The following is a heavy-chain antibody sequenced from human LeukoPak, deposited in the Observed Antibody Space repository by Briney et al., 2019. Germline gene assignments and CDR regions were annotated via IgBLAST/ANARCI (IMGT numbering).Heavy chain of an antibody. CDR3: ASGLGGGPFPLYD. CDR2: SSYNGNT. Sequence: SETLSLTCTVSGASFTNYYWSWIRQPPGQGLEWIGFSSYNGNTNYNPSLKSRVTISVDMSKNQFSLRLKSVTAVDTAVYYCASGLGGGPFPLYDWGQGTLVTVSS. D-gene: IGHD3-16*01. J-gene: IGHJ4*02. CDR1: GASFTNYY. V-gene: IGHV4-59*01.